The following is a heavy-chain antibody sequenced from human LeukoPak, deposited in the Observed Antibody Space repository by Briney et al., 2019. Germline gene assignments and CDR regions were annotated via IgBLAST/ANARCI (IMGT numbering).Heavy chain of an antibody. Sequence: ASVKVSCRASGYTFTSYGISWVRQAPGQGLEWMGWISAYNGNTNYAQKLQGRVTMTTDTSTSTAYMELRSLRSDDTAVYYCATELAEDWFDPWGQGTLVTVSS. CDR2: ISAYNGNT. D-gene: IGHD3-10*01. V-gene: IGHV1-18*04. J-gene: IGHJ5*02. CDR3: ATELAEDWFDP. CDR1: GYTFTSYG.